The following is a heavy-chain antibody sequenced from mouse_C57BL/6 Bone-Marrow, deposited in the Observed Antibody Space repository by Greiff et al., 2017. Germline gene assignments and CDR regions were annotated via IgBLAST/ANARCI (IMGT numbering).Heavy chain of an antibody. D-gene: IGHD3-2*02. CDR2: IHPNSGST. J-gene: IGHJ3*01. V-gene: IGHV1-64*01. CDR1: GYTFTSYW. CDR3: QTAQATRLFAY. Sequence: QVQLKQPGAELVKPGASVKLSCKASGYTFTSYWMHWVKQRPGQGLEWIGMIHPNSGSTNYNEKFKSKATLTVDKSSSTAYMQLSSLTSEDSAVYYCQTAQATRLFAYWGQGTLVTVSA.